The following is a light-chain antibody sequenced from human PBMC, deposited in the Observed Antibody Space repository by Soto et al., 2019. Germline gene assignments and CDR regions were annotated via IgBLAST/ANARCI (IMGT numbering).Light chain of an antibody. V-gene: IGKV1-5*03. CDR1: QTISSW. J-gene: IGKJ1*01. CDR3: QHYNSYSEA. Sequence: DIQVTQSPSAVCGSVGERVTITCLASQTISSWLAWYQQKPGKAPKLLIYKASTLKSGVPSRFSGSGSGTEFTLTISSLQPDDFATYYCQHYNSYSEAFGQGTKVDIK. CDR2: KAS.